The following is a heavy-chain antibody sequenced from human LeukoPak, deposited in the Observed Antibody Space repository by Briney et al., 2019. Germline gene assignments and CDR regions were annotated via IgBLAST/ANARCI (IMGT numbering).Heavy chain of an antibody. D-gene: IGHD6-13*01. Sequence: PGGSLRLSCAASGFTFSSYAMHWVRQAPGKGLEWAAVISYDGSNKYYADSVKGRFTISRDNSKNTLYLQMNSLRAEDTAVYYCAKDPLTAATLGYWGQGTLVTVSS. J-gene: IGHJ4*02. CDR1: GFTFSSYA. CDR2: ISYDGSNK. CDR3: AKDPLTAATLGY. V-gene: IGHV3-30-3*01.